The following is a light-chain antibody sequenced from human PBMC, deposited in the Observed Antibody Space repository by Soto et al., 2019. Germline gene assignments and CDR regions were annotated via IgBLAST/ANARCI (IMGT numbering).Light chain of an antibody. J-gene: IGKJ1*01. CDR1: QNINNW. V-gene: IGKV1-5*01. Sequence: DIQMTQSPSTLSASVGDRVTITCRASQNINNWLAWYQQKPGKAPKLLIYAASSLESGVPSRFSGSRSGTEFTPTISSMQPDDCATYYCQHYESNPWTFGQGTKVELK. CDR2: AAS. CDR3: QHYESNPWT.